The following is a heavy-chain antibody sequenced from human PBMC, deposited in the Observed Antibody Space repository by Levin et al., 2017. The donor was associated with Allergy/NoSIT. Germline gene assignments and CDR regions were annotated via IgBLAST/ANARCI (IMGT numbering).Heavy chain of an antibody. CDR3: TTTWAVRGVIITHFDY. Sequence: GGSLRLSCAASGFTFSNAWMSWVRQAPGKGLEWVGRIKSKTDGGTTDYAAPVKGRFTISRDDSKNTLYLQMNSLKTEDTAVYYCTTTWAVRGVIITHFDYWGQGTLVTVSS. V-gene: IGHV3-15*01. CDR2: IKSKTDGGTT. CDR1: GFTFSNAW. D-gene: IGHD3-10*01. J-gene: IGHJ4*02.